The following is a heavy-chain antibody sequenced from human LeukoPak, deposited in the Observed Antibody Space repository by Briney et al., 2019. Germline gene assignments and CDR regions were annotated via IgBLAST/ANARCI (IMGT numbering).Heavy chain of an antibody. CDR1: GGSISSSSYY. CDR2: IYYSGST. CDR3: AREGSLRYFDWESNWFDP. Sequence: SETLSLTCTVPGGSISSSSYYWCWIRQPPRKGLEWIGYIYYSGSTNYNPSLKSRVTISVDTSKNQFSLKLSSVTAADTAVYYCAREGSLRYFDWESNWFDPWGQGTLVTVSS. V-gene: IGHV4-61*01. D-gene: IGHD3-9*01. J-gene: IGHJ5*02.